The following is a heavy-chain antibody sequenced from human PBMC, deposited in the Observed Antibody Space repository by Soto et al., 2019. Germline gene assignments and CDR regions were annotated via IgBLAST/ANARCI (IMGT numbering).Heavy chain of an antibody. V-gene: IGHV1-18*01. D-gene: IGHD2-15*01. CDR3: ARDLGVNCSGGSCYLENDAFDI. CDR2: ISAYNGNT. Sequence: ASVKVSCKAPGYTFTSYGISWVRQAPGQGLEWMGWISAYNGNTNYAQKLQGRVTMTTDTSTSTAYMELRSLRSDDTAVYYCARDLGVNCSGGSCYLENDAFDIWGQGTMVTVS. CDR1: GYTFTSYG. J-gene: IGHJ3*02.